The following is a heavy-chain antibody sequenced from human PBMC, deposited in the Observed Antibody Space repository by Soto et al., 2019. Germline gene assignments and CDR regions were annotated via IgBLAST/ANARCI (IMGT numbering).Heavy chain of an antibody. CDR2: IYWNDDK. V-gene: IGHV2-5*01. J-gene: IGHJ4*02. D-gene: IGHD6-13*01. Sequence: GSGPTLVNPTQTLTLTCTVSGFSLGTSGVGVGWIRQPPGKALEWLALIYWNDDKRYSPSLKSRLTITKDTSKNQVVLTMTNMDPVDTATYYCAHIAAAGTKIDYWGQGTLVTVS. CDR1: GFSLGTSGVG. CDR3: AHIAAAGTKIDY.